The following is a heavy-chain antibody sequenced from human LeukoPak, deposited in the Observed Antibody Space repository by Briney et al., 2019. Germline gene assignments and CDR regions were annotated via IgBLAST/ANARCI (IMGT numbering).Heavy chain of an antibody. CDR1: GGSISSGGYY. Sequence: SQTLSPTCTVSGGSISSGGYYWSWIRQPPGKGLEWIGYIYYSGSTNYNPSLKSRVTISVDTSKNQFSLKLSSVTAADTAVYYCARHPSYYDRIDYWGQGTLVTVSS. D-gene: IGHD3-22*01. V-gene: IGHV4-61*08. J-gene: IGHJ4*02. CDR2: IYYSGST. CDR3: ARHPSYYDRIDY.